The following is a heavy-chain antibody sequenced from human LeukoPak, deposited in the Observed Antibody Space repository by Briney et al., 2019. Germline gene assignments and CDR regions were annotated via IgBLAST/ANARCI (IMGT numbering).Heavy chain of an antibody. J-gene: IGHJ4*02. CDR2: KYSVGTT. CDR3: ARDLSAYSYGFGGDC. D-gene: IGHD1-26*01. V-gene: IGHV3-66*01. Sequence: GGSLRLSCEASGFIVSANFMNGVRQAPGKGLEWGSVKYSVGTTYYADSVKGRFTVSRDPSKNTLYLQMDSLRVEDTAVYYCARDLSAYSYGFGGDCWGQGTRVIVSS. CDR1: GFIVSANF.